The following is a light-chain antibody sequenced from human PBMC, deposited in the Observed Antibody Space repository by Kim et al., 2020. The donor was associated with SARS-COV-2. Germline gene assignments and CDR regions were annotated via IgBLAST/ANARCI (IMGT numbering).Light chain of an antibody. CDR2: GKN. J-gene: IGLJ2*01. CDR3: NSRDNSGDHVV. CDR1: SLRTYY. V-gene: IGLV3-19*01. Sequence: ALGQTVRITCKGDSLRTYYASWYQQKPGQAPILVIYGKNNRPSGIPDRFSGSSSGNTASLTVTGAQAVDEADYYCNSRDNSGDHVVLGGGTQLTVL.